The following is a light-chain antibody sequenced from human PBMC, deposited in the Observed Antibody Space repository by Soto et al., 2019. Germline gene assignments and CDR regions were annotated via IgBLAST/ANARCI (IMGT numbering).Light chain of an antibody. Sequence: QSALTQPASVSGSPGQSISISCTGTNTDVGGHHYVSWYQQHPGKAPKLVIYEVIKRPSGVPDRFSGSKSGNTASLTVSGLQAEDEADYYCSSYAGSNNLHVLFGGGTKVTVL. V-gene: IGLV2-8*01. J-gene: IGLJ2*01. CDR2: EVI. CDR3: SSYAGSNNLHVL. CDR1: NTDVGGHHY.